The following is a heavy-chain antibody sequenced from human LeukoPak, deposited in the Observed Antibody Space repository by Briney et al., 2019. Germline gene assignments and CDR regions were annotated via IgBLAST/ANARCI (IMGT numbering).Heavy chain of an antibody. D-gene: IGHD5-18*01. V-gene: IGHV4-39*01. J-gene: IGHJ3*02. CDR3: ARQEDTAMVTFGIGAFDI. CDR2: IYYRGST. CDR1: GGSITSNNYY. Sequence: SETLSLTCTVSGGSITSNNYYWGWVRQPPGKGLEWIGTIYYRGSTYYNPSLKSRVTISVDTSKNQFSLKLSSVTAADTAVYYCARQEDTAMVTFGIGAFDIWGQGAMVTVSS.